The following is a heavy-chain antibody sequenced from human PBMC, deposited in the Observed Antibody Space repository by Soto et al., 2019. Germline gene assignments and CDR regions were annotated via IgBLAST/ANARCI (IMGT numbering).Heavy chain of an antibody. V-gene: IGHV4-59*01. J-gene: IGHJ6*02. Sequence: QVQLQESGPGLVKPSETLSLTCTVSGGTISRYYWSWIRQPPGKGLEWIGYMYNTGSTVYNPSFKSGVTISVATSRNQFSLKLNSVTAADTAVYYCARDLWGYCGTDCYPLDVWGQGATVTVSS. CDR3: ARDLWGYCGTDCYPLDV. CDR1: GGTISRYY. CDR2: MYNTGST. D-gene: IGHD2-21*02.